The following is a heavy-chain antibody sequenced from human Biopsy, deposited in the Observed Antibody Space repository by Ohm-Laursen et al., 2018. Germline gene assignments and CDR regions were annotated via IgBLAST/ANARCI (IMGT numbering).Heavy chain of an antibody. CDR3: VKDRGAAGTDYYYGMDV. V-gene: IGHV3-30*18. CDR2: ISFDGNDQ. J-gene: IGHJ6*01. Sequence: SLRLSCAASRFTFSTYGMHWVRQAPGKGLEWVAVISFDGNDQRYADSVKGRFTISRDNSKNTLYLQMNSLRAEDTAVFYCVKDRGAAGTDYYYGMDVWGQGTTVTVSS. D-gene: IGHD6-13*01. CDR1: RFTFSTYG.